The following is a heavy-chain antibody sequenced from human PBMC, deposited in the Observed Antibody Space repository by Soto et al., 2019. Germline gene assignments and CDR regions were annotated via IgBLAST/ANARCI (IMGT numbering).Heavy chain of an antibody. CDR3: AREVDCSSASCYRGHFDY. CDR1: GFTFSTYA. D-gene: IGHD2-2*01. CDR2: IWYDGSNE. V-gene: IGHV3-33*01. J-gene: IGHJ4*02. Sequence: ESGGGVVQLGRSLRLSCAASGFTFSTYAMHWVRQAPGKGLEWVTAIWYDGSNEYYADSVKGRFTISRDNSKNTLHLQMNSLRAEVTAVYYCAREVDCSSASCYRGHFDYWGQGTLVTVSS.